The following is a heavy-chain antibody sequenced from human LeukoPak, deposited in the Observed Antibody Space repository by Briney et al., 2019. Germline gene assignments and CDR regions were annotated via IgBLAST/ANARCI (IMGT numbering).Heavy chain of an antibody. CDR3: ARVLPLYQADY. CDR2: ISAYNSNT. V-gene: IGHV1-18*01. J-gene: IGHJ4*02. Sequence: VASVRVSCKASGYTFTSYGISWVRQAPGEGLEWMGWISAYNSNTNYAQKLQGRVTMTTDTSTSTAYMELRSLRSDDTAVYYCARVLPLYQADYWGQGTLVTVSS. D-gene: IGHD3-16*02. CDR1: GYTFTSYG.